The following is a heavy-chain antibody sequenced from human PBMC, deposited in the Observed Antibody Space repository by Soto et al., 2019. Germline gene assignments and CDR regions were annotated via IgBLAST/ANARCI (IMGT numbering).Heavy chain of an antibody. D-gene: IGHD6-13*01. CDR3: ARATYSSSSYYYYYYYMDV. CDR2: IYYSGST. Sequence: SETLSLTCTVSGGSISSYYWSWIRQPPGKGLEWIGYIYYSGSTNYNPSLKSRVTISVDTSKNQFSLKLSSVTAADTAVYYCARATYSSSSYYYYYYYMDVWGKGTTVTVSS. CDR1: GGSISSYY. V-gene: IGHV4-59*01. J-gene: IGHJ6*03.